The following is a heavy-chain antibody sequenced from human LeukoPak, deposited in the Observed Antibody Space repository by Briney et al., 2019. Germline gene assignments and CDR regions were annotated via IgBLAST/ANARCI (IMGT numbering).Heavy chain of an antibody. Sequence: GGSLRLSCAASGFSFSTYGMEWIRQAPGKGPEWVALIWYDGTNKYYIDSVKGRFTISRDNSKNTLYLQMNSLRAEDTAVYYCAKAGGNSGYDNYYYMDVWGKGTTVTVSS. CDR2: IWYDGTNK. V-gene: IGHV3-33*06. J-gene: IGHJ6*03. CDR3: AKAGGNSGYDNYYYMDV. D-gene: IGHD5-12*01. CDR1: GFSFSTYG.